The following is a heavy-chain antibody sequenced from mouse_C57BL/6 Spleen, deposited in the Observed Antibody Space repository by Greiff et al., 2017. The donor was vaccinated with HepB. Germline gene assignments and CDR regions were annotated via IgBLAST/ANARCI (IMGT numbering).Heavy chain of an antibody. D-gene: IGHD2-1*01. CDR3: AMKGNGNSSYWYFDV. V-gene: IGHV1-74*01. CDR2: IHPSDSDT. CDR1: GYTFTSYW. Sequence: QVQLQQPGAELVKPGASVKVSCKASGYTFTSYWMHWVKQRPGQGLEWIGRIHPSDSDTNYNQKFKGKATLTVDKSSSTAYMQRSSLTSEDSAVYYCAMKGNGNSSYWYFDVWGTGTTVTVSS. J-gene: IGHJ1*03.